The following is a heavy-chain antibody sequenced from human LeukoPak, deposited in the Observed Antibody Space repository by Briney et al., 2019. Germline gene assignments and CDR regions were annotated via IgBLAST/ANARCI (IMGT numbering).Heavy chain of an antibody. CDR1: GFTFDDYG. Sequence: PGGSLRLSCAASGFTFDDYGMSWVRQAPGKGLEWVSGINWNGGSTGYADSVKGRFTISRDNAKNSLYLQMNSLRAEDTALYYCARDAHYYDSSGYYQSCYFDYWGQGTLVTVSS. V-gene: IGHV3-20*04. CDR2: INWNGGST. CDR3: ARDAHYYDSSGYYQSCYFDY. D-gene: IGHD3-22*01. J-gene: IGHJ4*02.